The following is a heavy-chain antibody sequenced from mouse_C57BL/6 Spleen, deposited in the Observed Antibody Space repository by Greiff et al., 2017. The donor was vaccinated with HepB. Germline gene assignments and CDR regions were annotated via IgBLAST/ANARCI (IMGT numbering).Heavy chain of an antibody. Sequence: EVQLQQSGPVLVKPGASVKMSCKASGYTFTDYYMNWVKQSHGKSLEWIGVINPYNGGTSYNQKFKGKATLTVDKSSSTAYMELNSLTSEDSAVYYCARDYGSGGYYFDYWGQGTTLTVSS. CDR3: ARDYGSGGYYFDY. CDR2: INPYNGGT. D-gene: IGHD1-1*01. J-gene: IGHJ2*01. CDR1: GYTFTDYY. V-gene: IGHV1-19*01.